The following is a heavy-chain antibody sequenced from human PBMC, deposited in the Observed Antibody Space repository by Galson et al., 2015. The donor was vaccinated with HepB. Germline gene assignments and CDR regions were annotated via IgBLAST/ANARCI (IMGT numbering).Heavy chain of an antibody. Sequence: SVKVSCKASSYTFTSYGISWVRQAPGQGLEWMGWISAYNGNTNYAQKLQGRVTMTTDTSTSTAYMELRSLRSDDTAVYYCARDSKGSSWYWDAFDIWGQGTMVTVSS. CDR2: ISAYNGNT. CDR1: SYTFTSYG. V-gene: IGHV1-18*01. CDR3: ARDSKGSSWYWDAFDI. J-gene: IGHJ3*02. D-gene: IGHD6-13*01.